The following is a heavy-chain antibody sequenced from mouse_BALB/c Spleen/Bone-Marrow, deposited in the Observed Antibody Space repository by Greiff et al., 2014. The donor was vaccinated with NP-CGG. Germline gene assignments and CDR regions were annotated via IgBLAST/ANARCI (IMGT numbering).Heavy chain of an antibody. CDR2: INPYNGGT. V-gene: IGHV1-26*01. Sequence: VQLQQPGPELVKPGASMKISCKASGYSFTGYTMNWVKQSHGKNLEWIGLINPYNGGTSYNQKFKGKATLTVDKSSSTAYMELLMLTSEDSAVYYCARDYYGSSYGFAYWGQGTLVTVSA. CDR3: ARDYYGSSYGFAY. CDR1: GYSFTGYT. J-gene: IGHJ3*01. D-gene: IGHD1-1*01.